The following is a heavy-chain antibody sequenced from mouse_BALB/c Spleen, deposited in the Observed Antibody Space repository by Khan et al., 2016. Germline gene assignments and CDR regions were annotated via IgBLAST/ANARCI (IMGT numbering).Heavy chain of an antibody. Sequence: QVQLQQSGAELARPGASVKLSCKASGYTFTTYWMQWAKQRPGQGLEWIGTIYPGDGDTRYTQKFKGKATLTADKSSSTAYMQLSSLASEDSAVYYCARGNSYYDYDYWGQGTTLTVSS. CDR3: ARGNSYYDYDY. V-gene: IGHV1-87*01. CDR1: GYTFTTYW. CDR2: IYPGDGDT. D-gene: IGHD2-4*01. J-gene: IGHJ2*01.